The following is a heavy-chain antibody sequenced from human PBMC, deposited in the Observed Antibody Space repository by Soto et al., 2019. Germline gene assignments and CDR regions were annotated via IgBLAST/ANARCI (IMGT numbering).Heavy chain of an antibody. CDR2: IYWNDDK. V-gene: IGHV2-5*01. J-gene: IGHJ4*02. CDR1: GFSLSTSGVG. D-gene: IGHD1-1*01. Sequence: PTLVNPTQTLTLTCTFSGFSLSTSGVGVGWIRQPPGKALEWLALIYWNDDKRYSPSLKSRLTITKDTSKNQVVLTMTNMDPVDTATCCCGQSTGTSGGIDYWGQGTLVTVCS. CDR3: GQSTGTSGGIDY.